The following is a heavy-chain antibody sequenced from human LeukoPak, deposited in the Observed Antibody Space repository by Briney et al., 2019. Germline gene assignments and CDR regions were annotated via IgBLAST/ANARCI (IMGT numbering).Heavy chain of an antibody. Sequence: ASVKVSCKASEYTFTDNYMHWVRQAPGQGLEWMGWINPNSGGTNYAQKFQGRVTMTRDTSISTAYMELSRLRSDDTAVYYCARDRGYYDSSGYYYGGDFDYWGQGTLVTVSS. CDR2: INPNSGGT. J-gene: IGHJ4*02. CDR1: EYTFTDNY. CDR3: ARDRGYYDSSGYYYGGDFDY. D-gene: IGHD3-22*01. V-gene: IGHV1-2*02.